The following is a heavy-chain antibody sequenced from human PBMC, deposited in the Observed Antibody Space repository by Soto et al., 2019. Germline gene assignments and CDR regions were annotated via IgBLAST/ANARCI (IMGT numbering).Heavy chain of an antibody. Sequence: QVQLQQWGAGLVKPSETLSLSCAVYGQSFSGHSWAWIRQPPGKGLEWIGEINESGSTYYNPSLKSRVTIATDTSKNQFSLTLSSVSAADTAAYFCARGSGIVALPGELEDVNYDYWGQGTLVNVSS. D-gene: IGHD1-1*01. CDR2: INESGST. CDR1: GQSFSGHS. V-gene: IGHV4-34*01. CDR3: ARGSGIVALPGELEDVNYDY. J-gene: IGHJ4*02.